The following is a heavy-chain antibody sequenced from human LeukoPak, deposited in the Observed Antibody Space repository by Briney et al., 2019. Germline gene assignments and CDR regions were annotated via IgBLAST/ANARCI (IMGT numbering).Heavy chain of an antibody. Sequence: SVKVSCKASGGTFSSYAISWVRQAPGQGPEWMGGIIPIFGTANYAQKFQGRVTITADESTSTAYMELSSLRSEDTAVYYCARTIAVAGSWFDPWGQGTLVTVSS. D-gene: IGHD6-19*01. J-gene: IGHJ5*02. CDR1: GGTFSSYA. CDR3: ARTIAVAGSWFDP. V-gene: IGHV1-69*13. CDR2: IIPIFGTA.